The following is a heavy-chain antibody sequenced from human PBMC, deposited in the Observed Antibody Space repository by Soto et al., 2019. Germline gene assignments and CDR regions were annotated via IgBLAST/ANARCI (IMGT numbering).Heavy chain of an antibody. CDR1: GVSFSSGDYY. D-gene: IGHD3-22*01. CDR3: ARVPTGDYYDSSGYIT. V-gene: IGHV4-30-4*01. J-gene: IGHJ5*02. CDR2: IYYSDNT. Sequence: PSETLSLTCTVSGVSFSSGDYYRSWIRQPPGKGLEWIGYIYYSDNTYSNPSLKSRVAISGDTSRNQFSLRLSSVTAADTAVYYCARVPTGDYYDSSGYITWGQGTLVTVSS.